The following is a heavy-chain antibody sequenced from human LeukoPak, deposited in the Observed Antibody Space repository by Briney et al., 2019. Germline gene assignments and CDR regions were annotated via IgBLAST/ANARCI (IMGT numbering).Heavy chain of an antibody. J-gene: IGHJ5*02. V-gene: IGHV1-18*01. CDR1: GYTFTSYG. Sequence: AASVKVSCKASGYTFTSYGISWVRQAPGQGLEWMGWISAYNGNTNYAQKLQGRVTMTTDTSTSTAYMELRGLRSDDTAVYYCARDPSITIFGVVENWFDPWGQGTLVTVSS. D-gene: IGHD3-3*01. CDR3: ARDPSITIFGVVENWFDP. CDR2: ISAYNGNT.